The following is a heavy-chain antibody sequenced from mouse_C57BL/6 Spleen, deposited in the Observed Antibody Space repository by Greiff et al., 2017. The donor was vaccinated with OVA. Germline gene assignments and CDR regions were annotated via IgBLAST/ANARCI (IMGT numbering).Heavy chain of an antibody. J-gene: IGHJ4*01. CDR1: GYAFSSSW. CDR3: ARDYDRGFYAMDY. Sequence: QVQLQQSGPELVKPGASVKISCKASGYAFSSSWMNWVKQRPGKGLEWIGRIYPGDGDTNYNGTFKGKATLTADKSSSTAYMQLSSLTSEDSAVYFCARDYDRGFYAMDYWGQGTSVTVSS. V-gene: IGHV1-82*01. D-gene: IGHD2-4*01. CDR2: IYPGDGDT.